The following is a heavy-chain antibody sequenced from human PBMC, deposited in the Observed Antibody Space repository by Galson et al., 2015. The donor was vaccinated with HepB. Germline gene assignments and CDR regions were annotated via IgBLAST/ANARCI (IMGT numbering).Heavy chain of an antibody. D-gene: IGHD3-10*01. Sequence: SLRLSCAASGFTFSSYWMSWVRQAPGKGLEWVANIKQDGSEKYYVDSVKGRFTISRDNAKNSLYLQMNSLRAEDTAVYYCARGQEYYGSGMSLQDWFDPWGQGTLVTVSS. CDR1: GFTFSSYW. V-gene: IGHV3-7*01. CDR2: IKQDGSEK. J-gene: IGHJ5*02. CDR3: ARGQEYYGSGMSLQDWFDP.